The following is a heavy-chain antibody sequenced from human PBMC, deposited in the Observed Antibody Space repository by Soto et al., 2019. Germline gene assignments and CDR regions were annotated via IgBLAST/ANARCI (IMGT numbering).Heavy chain of an antibody. CDR1: GGSISGHY. CDR3: ARVGSSGWSPDY. D-gene: IGHD6-19*01. J-gene: IGHJ4*02. V-gene: IGHV4-59*11. CDR2: IFYTGST. Sequence: PSETLSLTCTASGGSISGHYWIWIRQSPGKGLEWIGYIFYTGSTNYNPSLKSRVTLSVDTSKNQFSLRLNSVTAADTAVYYCARVGSSGWSPDYWGQGTLVTVSS.